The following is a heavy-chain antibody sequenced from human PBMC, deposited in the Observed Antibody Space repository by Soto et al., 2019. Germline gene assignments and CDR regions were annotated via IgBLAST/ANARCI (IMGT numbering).Heavy chain of an antibody. J-gene: IGHJ4*02. CDR3: ARIRYDSGAFYFDY. CDR2: IDWDDDK. V-gene: IGHV2-70*01. D-gene: IGHD4-17*01. Sequence: SGPTLVNPTQTLTLTCTFSGFSLSTSGMCVSWIRQPPGKALEWLALIDWDDDKYYSTALKTRLTISKDTSKNQVVLTMTNMDPVDTATYYCARIRYDSGAFYFDYWGQGTLVTVSS. CDR1: GFSLSTSGMC.